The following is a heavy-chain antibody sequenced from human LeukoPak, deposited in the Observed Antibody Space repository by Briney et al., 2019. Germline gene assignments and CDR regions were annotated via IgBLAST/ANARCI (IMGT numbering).Heavy chain of an antibody. CDR3: ARDQEGFDY. CDR2: VYPRDGST. CDR1: GYSFTNNY. J-gene: IGHJ4*02. Sequence: ASVRVSCKASGYSFTNNYIHWVRQAPGQGLEWMGMVYPRDGSTSYAQKFQGRVTVTSDTSTSTVHMELSGLRSEDTAVYYCARDQEGFDYWGQGTLVTVSS. V-gene: IGHV1-46*01.